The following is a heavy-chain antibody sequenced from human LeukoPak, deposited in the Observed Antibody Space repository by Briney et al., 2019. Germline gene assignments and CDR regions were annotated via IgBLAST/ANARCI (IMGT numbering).Heavy chain of an antibody. Sequence: SGTLSLTCAVYGGPFSGYYWSWIRQPPGKGLEWIGEINHSGSTNYNPSLKSRVTISVDTSKNQFSLKLSSVTAADTAVYYCASTGYSYGYYFDYWGQGTLVTVSS. CDR3: ASTGYSYGYYFDY. V-gene: IGHV4-34*01. D-gene: IGHD5-18*01. CDR2: INHSGST. CDR1: GGPFSGYY. J-gene: IGHJ4*02.